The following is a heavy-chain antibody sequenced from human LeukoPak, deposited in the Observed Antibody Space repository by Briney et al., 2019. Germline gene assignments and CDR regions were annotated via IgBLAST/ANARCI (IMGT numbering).Heavy chain of an antibody. J-gene: IGHJ4*02. V-gene: IGHV1-24*01. CDR1: GYTLTELS. D-gene: IGHD3-3*01. CDR2: FDPEDGET. Sequence: ASVKVSCKVSGYTLTELSMHWVRQAPGKGLEWMGGFDPEDGETIYAQKFQGRVAMTEDTSTDTAYMELSSLRSEDTAVYYCARANYDFWSGYSGLDYWGQGTLVTVSS. CDR3: ARANYDFWSGYSGLDY.